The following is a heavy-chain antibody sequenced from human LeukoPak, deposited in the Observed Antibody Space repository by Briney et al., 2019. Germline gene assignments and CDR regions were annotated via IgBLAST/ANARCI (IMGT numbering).Heavy chain of an antibody. CDR3: TTGTYCGGDCYNDAFDI. J-gene: IGHJ3*02. D-gene: IGHD2-21*02. CDR2: IRYDGSNK. CDR1: GFTFSSYG. V-gene: IGHV3-30*02. Sequence: GGSLRLSCAASGFTFSSYGMHWVRQAPGKGLEWVAFIRYDGSNKYYADSVKGRFTISRDNSKNTLYLQMNSLKTEDTAVYYCTTGTYCGGDCYNDAFDIWGQGTMVTVSS.